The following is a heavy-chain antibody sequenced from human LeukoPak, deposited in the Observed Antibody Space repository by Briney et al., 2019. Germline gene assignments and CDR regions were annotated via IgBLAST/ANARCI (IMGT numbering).Heavy chain of an antibody. D-gene: IGHD6-13*01. V-gene: IGHV4-34*01. CDR2: INHNGST. Sequence: SETLSLTCAVYGGSFSGYYWSWIRQPPGKGLEWIGEINHNGSTNYNPSLKSRVTISVDTSKNQFSLKLSSVTAADTAVYYCASPNSSSWYAYWGQGTMVTVSS. CDR1: GGSFSGYY. J-gene: IGHJ3*01. CDR3: ASPNSSSWYAY.